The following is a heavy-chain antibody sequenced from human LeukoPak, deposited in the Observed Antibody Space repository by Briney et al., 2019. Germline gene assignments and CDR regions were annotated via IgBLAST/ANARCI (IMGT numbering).Heavy chain of an antibody. Sequence: SETLSLTCTVSGYSISSTYYWSWIRQPPGKGLEWIGEINHSGSTNYNPSLKSRVTISVDTSKNQFSLKLSSVTAADTAVYYCARRSSSWYNYYFDYWGQGTLVTVSS. V-gene: IGHV4-38-2*02. CDR2: INHSGST. CDR1: GYSISSTYY. CDR3: ARRSSSWYNYYFDY. D-gene: IGHD6-13*01. J-gene: IGHJ4*02.